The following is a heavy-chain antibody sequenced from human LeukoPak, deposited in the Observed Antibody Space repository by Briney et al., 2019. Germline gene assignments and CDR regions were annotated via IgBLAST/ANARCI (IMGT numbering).Heavy chain of an antibody. Sequence: GGSLRLSCAASGFTFSSYWMSWVRQAPGKGLEWVANIKQDGCEKYYVDSVKGRFTISRDNAKNSLYLQMNSLRAEDTAVYYCARAYGYNSNWFDPWGQGTLVTVSS. CDR3: ARAYGYNSNWFDP. V-gene: IGHV3-7*01. CDR1: GFTFSSYW. D-gene: IGHD5-24*01. CDR2: IKQDGCEK. J-gene: IGHJ5*02.